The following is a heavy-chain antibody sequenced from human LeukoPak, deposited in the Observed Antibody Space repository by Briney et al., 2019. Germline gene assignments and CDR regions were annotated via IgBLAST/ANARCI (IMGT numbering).Heavy chain of an antibody. CDR1: GFTFSSYG. CDR2: ITGNGANT. CDR3: ARDRSGSYPNWFDP. J-gene: IGHJ5*02. V-gene: IGHV3-23*01. Sequence: PGGSLRLSCAVSGFTFSSYGMSWVCQAPGKGLEWVSAITGNGANTFYADSVKGRFTISRDNSKNTMYLQMNSLRAEDTALYYCARDRSGSYPNWFDPWGQGTLVTVSS. D-gene: IGHD3-10*01.